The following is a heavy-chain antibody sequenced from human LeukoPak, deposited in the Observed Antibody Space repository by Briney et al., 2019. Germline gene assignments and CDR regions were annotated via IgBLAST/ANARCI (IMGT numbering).Heavy chain of an antibody. CDR1: GGSISSGNW. CDR3: ARVAVIAAAGNTFDI. CDR2: IYHSGSGTT. D-gene: IGHD6-13*01. J-gene: IGHJ3*02. V-gene: IGHV4-4*02. Sequence: SGTLSLTCAVSGGSISSGNWWSWIRQPPGKGLEWIGEIYHSGSGTTNYNPSLKSRVSISVDKSKNQFSLKLSSVTAADMAVYYCARVAVIAAAGNTFDIWGPGTMVTVSS.